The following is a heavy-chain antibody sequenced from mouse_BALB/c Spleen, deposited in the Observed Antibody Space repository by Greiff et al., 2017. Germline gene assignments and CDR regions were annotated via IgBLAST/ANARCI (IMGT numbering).Heavy chain of an antibody. J-gene: IGHJ4*01. V-gene: IGHV5-17*02. D-gene: IGHD2-4*01. CDR2: ISSGSSTI. CDR1: GFTFSSFG. CDR3: ARSSMITTGYAMDY. Sequence: EVHLVESGGGLVQPGGSRKLSCAASGFTFSSFGMHWVRQAPEKGLEWVAYISSGSSTIYYADTVKGRFTISRDNPKNTLFLQMTSLRSEDTAMYYGARSSMITTGYAMDYWGQGTSVTVSS.